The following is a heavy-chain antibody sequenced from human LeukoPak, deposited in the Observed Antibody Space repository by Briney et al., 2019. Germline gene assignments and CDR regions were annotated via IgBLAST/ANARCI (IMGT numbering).Heavy chain of an antibody. CDR1: GFTVSSNY. CDR2: IYSGGST. Sequence: GGSLRLSCAASGFTVSSNYMSWVRQAPGKGLEWVSVIYSGGSTYYADSVKGRFTISRDNSKNTLYLQMNSLRAEDTAVYYCARDTSGSYPTAWGQGTLVTVSS. D-gene: IGHD3-10*01. V-gene: IGHV3-53*01. J-gene: IGHJ4*02. CDR3: ARDTSGSYPTA.